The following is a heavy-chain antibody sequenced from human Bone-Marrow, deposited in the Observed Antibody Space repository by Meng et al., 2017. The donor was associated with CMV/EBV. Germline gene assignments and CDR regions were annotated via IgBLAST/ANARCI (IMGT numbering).Heavy chain of an antibody. CDR3: ASDYCSSTSCYRISH. CDR2: INPNSGGT. D-gene: IGHD2-2*02. J-gene: IGHJ4*02. CDR1: GYTFTGYY. V-gene: IGHV1-2*02. Sequence: ASVKVSCKASGYTFTGYYMHWVRQTPGQGLEWMGWINPNSGGTNYAQKFQGRVTMTRDTSISTAYMELSRLRSDDTAVYYCASDYCSSTSCYRISHWGQGTLATVSS.